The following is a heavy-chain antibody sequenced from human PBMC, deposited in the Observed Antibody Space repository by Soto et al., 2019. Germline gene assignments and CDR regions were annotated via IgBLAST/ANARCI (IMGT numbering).Heavy chain of an antibody. Sequence: EVQLLESGGGLVQPGESLRLSCAASGFTFSSYAMSWVRQAPGKGLEWVSVFSGSDESTYYADSVKGRFTISRDNTKNTLYLQMISLRAEDTAVYHCAKRSCSSTFDYWGQGTLVTVSS. CDR3: AKRSCSSTFDY. D-gene: IGHD6-6*01. J-gene: IGHJ4*02. CDR1: GFTFSSYA. V-gene: IGHV3-23*01. CDR2: FSGSDEST.